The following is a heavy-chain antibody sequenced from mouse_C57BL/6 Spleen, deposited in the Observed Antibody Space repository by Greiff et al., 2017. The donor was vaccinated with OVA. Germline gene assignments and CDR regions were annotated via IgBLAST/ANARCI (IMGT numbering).Heavy chain of an antibody. CDR2: ISSGSSTI. D-gene: IGHD4-1*01. Sequence: DVMLVESGGGLVKPGGSLKLSCAASGFTFSDYGMHWVRQAPEKGLEWVAYISSGSSTIYYADTVKGRFTISRDNAKNTLFLQMTSLRSEDTAMYYCARTGGSYYFDYWGQGTTLTVSS. V-gene: IGHV5-17*01. CDR1: GFTFSDYG. J-gene: IGHJ2*01. CDR3: ARTGGSYYFDY.